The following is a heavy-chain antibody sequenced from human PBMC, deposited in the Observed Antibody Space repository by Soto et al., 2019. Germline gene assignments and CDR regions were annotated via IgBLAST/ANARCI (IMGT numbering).Heavy chain of an antibody. Sequence: QVQLQESGPGLVKPSETLSLTCTVSGGSISSYYWTWIRQPPGKGLEWIGHIYYSGSTSYNPSLKSRVTISVNTYKKEFSLKLSSVNAADTAVYYCARVIHYYDSSGSYAWYFDYWGQGSLVTVSS. J-gene: IGHJ4*02. D-gene: IGHD3-22*01. CDR1: GGSISSYY. V-gene: IGHV4-59*01. CDR2: IYYSGST. CDR3: ARVIHYYDSSGSYAWYFDY.